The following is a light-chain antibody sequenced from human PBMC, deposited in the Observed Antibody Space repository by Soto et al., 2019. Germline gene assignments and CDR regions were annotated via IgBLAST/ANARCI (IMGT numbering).Light chain of an antibody. CDR1: QGISSY. J-gene: IGKJ4*01. Sequence: IQLTQSPSSLSASVGDRVTITCRASQGISSYLAWYQQKPGKAPKLLIYAASTLQSGVTSRFSGSGSGTEFTLTISSLQPEDFATYYCQQLNSYPLTFCEGTKVEIK. V-gene: IGKV1-9*01. CDR3: QQLNSYPLT. CDR2: AAS.